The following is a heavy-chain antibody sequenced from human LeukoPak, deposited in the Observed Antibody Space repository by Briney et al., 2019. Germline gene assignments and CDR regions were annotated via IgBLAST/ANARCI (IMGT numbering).Heavy chain of an antibody. Sequence: SETLSLTCAVYGGSFSGYYWSWIRQPPGKGLEWIGYIYYSGSTNYNPSLKSRGTISVDTSKNQFSLKLSSVTAADTAVYYCARSGKFWSGYYTGSTPAYYYYGMDVWGQGTTVTVSS. J-gene: IGHJ6*02. CDR2: IYYSGST. D-gene: IGHD3-3*01. CDR3: ARSGKFWSGYYTGSTPAYYYYGMDV. V-gene: IGHV4-34*11. CDR1: GGSFSGYY.